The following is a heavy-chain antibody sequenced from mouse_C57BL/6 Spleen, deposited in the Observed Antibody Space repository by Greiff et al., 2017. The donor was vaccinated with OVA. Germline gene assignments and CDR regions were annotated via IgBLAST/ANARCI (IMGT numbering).Heavy chain of an antibody. J-gene: IGHJ2*01. V-gene: IGHV1-19*01. D-gene: IGHD2-10*02. CDR2: INPYNGGT. CDR3: ARAGYGNYVLYYFDY. CDR1: GYTFTDYY. Sequence: SGPVLVKPGASVKMSCKASGYTFTDYYMNWVKQSHGKSLEWIGVINPYNGGTSYNQKFKGKATLTVDKSSSTAYMELNSLTSEDSAVYYCARAGYGNYVLYYFDYWGQGTTLTVSS.